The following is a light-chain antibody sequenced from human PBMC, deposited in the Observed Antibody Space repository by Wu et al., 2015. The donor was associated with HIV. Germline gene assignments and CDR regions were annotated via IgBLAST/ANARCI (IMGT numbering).Light chain of an antibody. V-gene: IGKV3-20*01. CDR2: GAS. J-gene: IGKJ2*01. Sequence: EIVLTQSPGTLSLSPGERATLSCRASQSVTSSYLAWYQQNPGQAPRLLIYGASSRATGIPDRFSGSGSGTDFTLTISRLEPEDFAVFYCQQYGGSPYTFGQGTELEIK. CDR3: QQYGGSPYT. CDR1: QSVTSSY.